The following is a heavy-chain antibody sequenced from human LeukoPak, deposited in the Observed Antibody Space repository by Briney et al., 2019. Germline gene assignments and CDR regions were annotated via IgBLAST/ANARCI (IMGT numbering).Heavy chain of an antibody. D-gene: IGHD2-2*01. Sequence: AGGSLRLSCAASGFIFDDYGMSWVRQAPGKGLEWVSGMNWNGGSTGYADSVKGRFTISRDNAKNSLYLQMNSLRAEDTALYYCARAKVPARTFYSYYYYMDVWGKGNTVTVSS. CDR2: MNWNGGST. CDR3: ARAKVPARTFYSYYYYMDV. J-gene: IGHJ6*03. V-gene: IGHV3-20*04. CDR1: GFIFDDYG.